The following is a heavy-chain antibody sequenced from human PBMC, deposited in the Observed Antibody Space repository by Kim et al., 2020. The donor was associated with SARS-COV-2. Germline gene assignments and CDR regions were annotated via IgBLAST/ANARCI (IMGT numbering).Heavy chain of an antibody. CDR3: ARAGEPGIAAAGRP. D-gene: IGHD6-13*01. V-gene: IGHV7-4-1*02. J-gene: IGHJ5*02. CDR2: INTNTGNP. Sequence: ASVKVSCKASGYTFTSYAMNWVRQAPGQGLEWMGWINTNTGNPTYAQGFTGRFVFSLDTSVSTAYLQISSLKAEDTAVYYCARAGEPGIAAAGRPWGQGTLVTVSS. CDR1: GYTFTSYA.